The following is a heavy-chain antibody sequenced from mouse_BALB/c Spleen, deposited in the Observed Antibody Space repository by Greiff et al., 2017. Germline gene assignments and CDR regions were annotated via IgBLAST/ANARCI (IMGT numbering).Heavy chain of an antibody. Sequence: QVQLQQSGAELAKPGASVKMSCKASGYTFTSYWMHWVQQRPGQGLEWIGYINPSTGYTEYNQKFKDKATLTADKSSSTAYMQLSSLTSEDSAVYYCARSGNYPAWCAYWGQGTLVTVSA. CDR3: ARSGNYPAWCAY. J-gene: IGHJ3*01. CDR1: GYTFTSYW. D-gene: IGHD2-1*01. CDR2: INPSTGYT. V-gene: IGHV1-7*01.